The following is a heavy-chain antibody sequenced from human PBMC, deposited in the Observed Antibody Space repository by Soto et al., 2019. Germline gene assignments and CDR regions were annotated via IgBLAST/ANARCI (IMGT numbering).Heavy chain of an antibody. J-gene: IGHJ6*03. D-gene: IGHD1-1*01. V-gene: IGHV1-69*02. CDR1: GGTFSSYT. CDR3: ATAPTRVDYYYYMDV. Sequence: SVKVSCKASGGTFSSYTISWVRQAPGQGLEWMGRIIPILGIANYAQKFQGRVTITADKSTSTAYMELSSLRSEDTAVYYCATAPTRVDYYYYMDVWGKGTTVTVSS. CDR2: IIPILGIA.